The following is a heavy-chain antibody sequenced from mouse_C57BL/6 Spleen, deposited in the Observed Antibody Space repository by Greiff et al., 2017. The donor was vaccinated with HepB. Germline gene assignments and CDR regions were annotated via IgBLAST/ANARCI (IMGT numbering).Heavy chain of an antibody. Sequence: QSCKASGYTFTSYWMDWVKQRPIQGLEWIGNIDPSDRETHYNQKFKDKATLTVDKSSSTAYMQLSSLTSEDSAVYYCARGGPYFDYWGQGTTLTVSS. CDR2: IDPSDRET. CDR3: ARGGPYFDY. V-gene: IGHV1-52*01. CDR1: GYTFTSYW. J-gene: IGHJ2*01.